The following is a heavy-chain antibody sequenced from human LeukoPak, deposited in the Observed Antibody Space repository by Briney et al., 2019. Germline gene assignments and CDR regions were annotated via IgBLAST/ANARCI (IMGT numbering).Heavy chain of an antibody. D-gene: IGHD2-2*02. V-gene: IGHV3-49*04. CDR2: IRSKAYGGTT. Sequence: GGSLRLSCTASGFTFGDYAMSWVRQAPGKGLEWVGFIRSKAYGGTTEYAASVKGRFTISRDDSKSIAYLQMNSLKTEDTAVYYCTRGKPAAIRHYFDYWGQGTLVTVSS. CDR3: TRGKPAAIRHYFDY. CDR1: GFTFGDYA. J-gene: IGHJ4*02.